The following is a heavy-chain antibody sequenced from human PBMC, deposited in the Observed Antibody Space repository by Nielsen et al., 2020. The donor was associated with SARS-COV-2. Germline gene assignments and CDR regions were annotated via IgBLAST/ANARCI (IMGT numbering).Heavy chain of an antibody. V-gene: IGHV3-33*01. Sequence: WIRQPPGKGLEWVAVIRSDGSEQFYADSVTGRFAIARDNSDNSVDLHMNSLRAEDTAVYYCARQRMTMVMRNYFYYYMDVWGKGTTVTAP. J-gene: IGHJ6*03. CDR2: IRSDGSEQ. D-gene: IGHD4/OR15-4a*01. CDR3: ARQRMTMVMRNYFYYYMDV.